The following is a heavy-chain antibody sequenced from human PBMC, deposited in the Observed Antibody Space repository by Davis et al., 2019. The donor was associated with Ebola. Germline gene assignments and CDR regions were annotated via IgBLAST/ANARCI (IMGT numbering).Heavy chain of an antibody. CDR3: AKGDSIGDYYYYYGMDV. CDR1: GFTFSSYG. V-gene: IGHV3-30*18. Sequence: PGGSLRLSCAASGFTFSSYGMHWVRQAPGKGLEWVAVISYDGSNKYYADSVKGRFTISRDNSKNTLYLQMNSLRAEDTAVYYCAKGDSIGDYYYYYGMDVWGQGTTVTVSS. J-gene: IGHJ6*02. D-gene: IGHD3-10*01. CDR2: ISYDGSNK.